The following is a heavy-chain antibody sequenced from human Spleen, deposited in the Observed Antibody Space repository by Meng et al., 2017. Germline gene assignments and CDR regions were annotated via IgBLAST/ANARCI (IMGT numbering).Heavy chain of an antibody. CDR3: ARDLSSGFYYGSDI. Sequence: GESLKISCAASGFTFSNYEMNWVRQAPGKGLEWVSYISRSGSTIYYADSVKGRFTISRDNAKNSLYLQMNSLRAEDTAMYYCARDLSSGFYYGSDIWGQGTMVTVSS. CDR1: GFTFSNYE. V-gene: IGHV3-48*03. D-gene: IGHD3-22*01. CDR2: ISRSGSTI. J-gene: IGHJ3*02.